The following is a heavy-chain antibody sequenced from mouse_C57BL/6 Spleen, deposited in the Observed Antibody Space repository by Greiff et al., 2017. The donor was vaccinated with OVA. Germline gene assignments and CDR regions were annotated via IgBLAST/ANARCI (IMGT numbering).Heavy chain of an antibody. Sequence: VQLVESGAELVKPGASVKLSCKASGYTFTSYWMHWVKQRPGRGLEWIGRIDPNSGGTKYNEKFKSKATLTVDKPSSTAYMQLSSLTSEDSAVYYCARWFTTVVAPYFDVWGTGTTVTVSS. V-gene: IGHV1-72*01. CDR2: IDPNSGGT. CDR1: GYTFTSYW. D-gene: IGHD1-1*01. J-gene: IGHJ1*03. CDR3: ARWFTTVVAPYFDV.